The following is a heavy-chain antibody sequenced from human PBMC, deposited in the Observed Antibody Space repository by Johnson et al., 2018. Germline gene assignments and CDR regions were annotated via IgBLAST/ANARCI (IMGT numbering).Heavy chain of an antibody. J-gene: IGHJ1*01. V-gene: IGHV3-9*01. CDR3: AKELGSSGLYRVSYFQH. CDR1: GFTFDDYA. CDR2: ISWNSGSI. Sequence: VRLVESGGGLVQPGMSLRLSCAASGFTFDDYAMHWVRQAPGKGLEWVSGISWNSGSIGYADSVKGRFTISRDNAKHSLYRQMNSLEAEDTALYYCAKELGSSGLYRVSYFQHWGQGTLVTVSS. D-gene: IGHD6-19*01.